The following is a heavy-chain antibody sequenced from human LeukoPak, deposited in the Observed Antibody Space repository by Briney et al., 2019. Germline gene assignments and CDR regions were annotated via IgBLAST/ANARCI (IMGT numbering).Heavy chain of an antibody. V-gene: IGHV3-66*01. CDR2: IYSGGST. D-gene: IGHD3-10*01. Sequence: GGSLRLSCAASGFTVTGNYMSWVRQAPGKGLEWVSVIYSGGSTYYADSVKGRFTISRDNSKNTLYLQMNSLRAEDTAVYYCARDRVTMVRGGRDAFDIWGQGTMVTVSS. CDR1: GFTVTGNY. J-gene: IGHJ3*02. CDR3: ARDRVTMVRGGRDAFDI.